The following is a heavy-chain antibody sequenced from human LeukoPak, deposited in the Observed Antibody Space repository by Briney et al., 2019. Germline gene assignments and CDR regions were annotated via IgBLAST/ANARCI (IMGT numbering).Heavy chain of an antibody. CDR3: ARGSDSSGYYSPVDY. V-gene: IGHV4-34*01. D-gene: IGHD3-22*01. CDR2: INHSGST. Sequence: SETLSLTCGVYGGSFSAYYWSWIRQPPGRGLEWIGEINHSGSTNYNPSLKSRVTMSVDTSKNQFSLKLSSVTAADTAVYYCARGSDSSGYYSPVDYWGQGTLVTVSS. J-gene: IGHJ4*02. CDR1: GGSFSAYY.